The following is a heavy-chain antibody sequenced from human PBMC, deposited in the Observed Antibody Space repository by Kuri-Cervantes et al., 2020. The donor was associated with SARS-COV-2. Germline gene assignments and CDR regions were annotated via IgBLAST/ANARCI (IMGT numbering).Heavy chain of an antibody. D-gene: IGHD6-13*01. CDR1: GFTFSSYA. V-gene: IGHV3-23*01. CDR3: AKAGYIAAAGAYYYYYMDV. Sequence: GESLKISCAASGFTFSSYAMSWVRQAPGKGLEWVSAISGSGGSTYYADSVKGRFTISGDNSKNTLYLQMNSLRAEDTAVYYCAKAGYIAAAGAYYYYYMDVWGKGTTVTVSS. J-gene: IGHJ6*03. CDR2: ISGSGGST.